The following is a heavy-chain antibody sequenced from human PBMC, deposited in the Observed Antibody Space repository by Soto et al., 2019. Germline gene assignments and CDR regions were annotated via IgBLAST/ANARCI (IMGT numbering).Heavy chain of an antibody. D-gene: IGHD5-18*01. Sequence: LFLTRAVSARSPSTTRDSWGGIRQPPGKGLEWIGSIYYSGSTYYNPSLKSRVTISVDTSKNQFSLKLSSVTAADTAVYYCATPGNGYSYVGYYGMDVWGQGPTVTVSS. CDR2: IYYSGST. CDR1: ARSPSTTRDS. J-gene: IGHJ6*02. CDR3: ATPGNGYSYVGYYGMDV. V-gene: IGHV4-39*01.